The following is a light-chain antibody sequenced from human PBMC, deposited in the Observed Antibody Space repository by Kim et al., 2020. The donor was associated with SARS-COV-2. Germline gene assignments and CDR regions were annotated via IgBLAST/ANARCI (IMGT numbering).Light chain of an antibody. CDR2: LEGSGSY. Sequence: SSVTLTCTLSSGHSSYVIEWHQQQPAKAPRYLMKLEGSGSYNKGSGVPDRFSGSSSGADRYLTISNLQSEDEADYYCETWDSNPRVFGGGTQLTVL. CDR1: SGHSSYV. CDR3: ETWDSNPRV. V-gene: IGLV4-60*03. J-gene: IGLJ3*02.